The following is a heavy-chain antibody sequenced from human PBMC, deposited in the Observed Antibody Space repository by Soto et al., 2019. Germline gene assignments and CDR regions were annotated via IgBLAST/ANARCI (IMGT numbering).Heavy chain of an antibody. V-gene: IGHV1-8*01. D-gene: IGHD2-15*01. J-gene: IGHJ6*03. CDR2: MNPNSGNT. CDR1: GYTFTSYD. CDR3: ARGRLCSGGSSYPYYYYYYMDV. Sequence: QVQLVQSGAEVKKPGASVKVSCKASGYTFTSYDINWVRQATGQGLEWMGWMNPNSGNTGYAQKFQGRVIMTRNTAISTAYMELSSLRSADTAVYYCARGRLCSGGSSYPYYYYYYMDVWGKGTTVTVSS.